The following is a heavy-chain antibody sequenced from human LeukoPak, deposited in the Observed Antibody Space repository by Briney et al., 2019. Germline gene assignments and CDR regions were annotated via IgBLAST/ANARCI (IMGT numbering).Heavy chain of an antibody. D-gene: IGHD3-22*01. Sequence: SVKVSCKASGGTFSSYAISWVRQAPGQGLEWMGRIIPILGIANYAQKLQGRVTMTTDTSTSTAYMELRSLRSDDTAVYYCARDSSGLDYWGQGTLVTVSS. CDR1: GGTFSSYA. CDR3: ARDSSGLDY. J-gene: IGHJ4*02. CDR2: IIPILGIA. V-gene: IGHV1-69*04.